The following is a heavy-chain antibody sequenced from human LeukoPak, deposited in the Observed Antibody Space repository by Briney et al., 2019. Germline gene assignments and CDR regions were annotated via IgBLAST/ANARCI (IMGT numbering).Heavy chain of an antibody. CDR2: ISSSGSTI. D-gene: IGHD3-10*01. Sequence: GGSLRLSCAASGFTFSSYEMNWVRQAPGKGLEWVSYISSSGSTIYYADSVKGRFTISRDNAKNSLYLQMNSLRAEDTAVYYCARGPLVWFGELSRIYYYYYMDVWGKGTTVTISS. J-gene: IGHJ6*03. CDR1: GFTFSSYE. V-gene: IGHV3-48*03. CDR3: ARGPLVWFGELSRIYYYYYMDV.